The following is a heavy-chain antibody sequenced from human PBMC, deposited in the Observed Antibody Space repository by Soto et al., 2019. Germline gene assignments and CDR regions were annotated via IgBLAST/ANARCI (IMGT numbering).Heavy chain of an antibody. J-gene: IGHJ4*02. Sequence: QVQLVESGGGVVQPGRSLRLSCAASGFTFSSYGMHWVRQAPGKGLEWVAVISYDGSNKYYADSVKGRFTISRDNSQNTLCLEMNSVTAEDTAVYYCAAGFVWGSYRPYYFDYWVQGTLVIVSS. CDR1: GFTFSSYG. CDR2: ISYDGSNK. V-gene: IGHV3-30*03. CDR3: AAGFVWGSYRPYYFDY. D-gene: IGHD3-16*02.